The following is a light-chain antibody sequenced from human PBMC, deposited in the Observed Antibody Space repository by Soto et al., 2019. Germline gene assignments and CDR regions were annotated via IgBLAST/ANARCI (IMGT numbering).Light chain of an antibody. CDR3: SSYTSSSLYV. CDR1: SSDVGGYNY. CDR2: EVS. J-gene: IGLJ1*01. V-gene: IGLV2-14*01. Sequence: QSALTHPASVSWSPGHSITISCTGTSSDVGGYNYVSWYQQHPGKAPKLMIYEVSNRPSGVSNRFSGSKSGNTASLTISGLQAEEEADYYCSSYTSSSLYVFGTGTNVTVL.